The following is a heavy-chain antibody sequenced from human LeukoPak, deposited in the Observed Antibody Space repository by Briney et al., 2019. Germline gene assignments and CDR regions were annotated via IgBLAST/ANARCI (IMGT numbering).Heavy chain of an antibody. CDR3: ARQYSLLNFNDY. V-gene: IGHV5-51*01. CDR2: IYPSNSDT. Sequence: GESLKISCKGVGYTFTNYWIGWVRQMPGKGLEWMAIIYPSNSDTRYSPSFQGQVTISADKSISTAYLQWSSLKASDTAMYYCARQYSLLNFNDYRGQGTLVTVSS. CDR1: GYTFTNYW. J-gene: IGHJ4*02. D-gene: IGHD2-15*01.